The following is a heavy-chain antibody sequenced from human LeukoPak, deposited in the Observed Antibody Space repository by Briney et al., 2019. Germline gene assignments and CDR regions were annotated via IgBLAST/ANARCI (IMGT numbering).Heavy chain of an antibody. J-gene: IGHJ6*03. CDR2: INHGGST. Sequence: SETLSLTCAVYGGSFSGYYWSWIRQPPGKGLEWIGEINHGGSTNYNPSLKSRVTISVDTSKNQFSLKLSSVTAADTAVYYCARRRGYAAAAGTYSYYYYYYMDVWGKGTTVTVSS. CDR3: ARRRGYAAAAGTYSYYYYYYMDV. V-gene: IGHV4-34*01. D-gene: IGHD6-13*01. CDR1: GGSFSGYY.